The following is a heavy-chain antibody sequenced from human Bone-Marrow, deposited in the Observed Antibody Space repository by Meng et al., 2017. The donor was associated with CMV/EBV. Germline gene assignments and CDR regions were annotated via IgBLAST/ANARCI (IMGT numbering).Heavy chain of an antibody. CDR1: GYTFTSYG. Sequence: ASVKVSCKASGYTFTSYGISWVRQAPGQGLEWMGWISAYNGNTNYAQKLQGRVTMTTDTSTSTACMELRRLRSDDTAVYYCARDAVTDYSNYFDYWGQGTLVTVSS. CDR3: ARDAVTDYSNYFDY. D-gene: IGHD4-11*01. V-gene: IGHV1-18*01. CDR2: ISAYNGNT. J-gene: IGHJ4*02.